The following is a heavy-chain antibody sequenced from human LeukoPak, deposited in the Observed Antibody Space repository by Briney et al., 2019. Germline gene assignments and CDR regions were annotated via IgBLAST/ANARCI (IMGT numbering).Heavy chain of an antibody. CDR2: IHYSGST. D-gene: IGHD3-10*01. Sequence: NASETLSLTCTVSGGSITNYYWSWIRQPPGKGLEWIGYIHYSGSTKYKSSLKSRVTISVDTSKNQFSLKLSSVTAADTAVYYCARHRRYHYGSGSYCDYWGQGTLVTVSS. CDR3: ARHRRYHYGSGSYCDY. CDR1: GGSITNYY. V-gene: IGHV4-59*08. J-gene: IGHJ4*02.